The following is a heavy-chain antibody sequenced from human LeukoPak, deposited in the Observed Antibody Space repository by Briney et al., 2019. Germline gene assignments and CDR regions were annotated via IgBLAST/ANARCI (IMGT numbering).Heavy chain of an antibody. CDR2: IIPIFGTA. CDR1: GGTFSSYA. D-gene: IGHD3-3*01. J-gene: IGHJ4*02. Sequence: ASVKVSCKASGGTFSSYAISWVRQAPGQGLEWMGGIIPIFGTANYAQKFQGRVTITADESTSTAYMELSSLRSEDTAVYYCARAGAYDFWSRYLDSFDYWGQGTLVTVSS. V-gene: IGHV1-69*13. CDR3: ARAGAYDFWSRYLDSFDY.